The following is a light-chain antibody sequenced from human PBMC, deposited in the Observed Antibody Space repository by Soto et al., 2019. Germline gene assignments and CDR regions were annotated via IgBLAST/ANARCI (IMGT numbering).Light chain of an antibody. J-gene: IGKJ3*01. V-gene: IGKV1-27*01. CDR2: AAS. CDR1: QGISNY. CDR3: KKYNSAPDT. Sequence: DIQMTQSPSSLSASVGDRVTITCRASQGISNYLAWYQQKPGKIPKLLIYAASTLQSGVPSRFSASGSGTDFTLTITSLHPEDVAPYYCKKYNSAPDTFGPGTKVDIK.